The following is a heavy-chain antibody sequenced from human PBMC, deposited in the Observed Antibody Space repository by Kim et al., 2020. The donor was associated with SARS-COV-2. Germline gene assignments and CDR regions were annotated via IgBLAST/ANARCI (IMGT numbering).Heavy chain of an antibody. V-gene: IGHV6-1*01. Sequence: NDYAVSVKGRISINPDTSKNQFSLQLNSVTPEDTAVYYCARGFHNWKLDYWGQGALVTVTS. J-gene: IGHJ4*02. CDR2: N. CDR3: ARGFHNWKLDY. D-gene: IGHD1-20*01.